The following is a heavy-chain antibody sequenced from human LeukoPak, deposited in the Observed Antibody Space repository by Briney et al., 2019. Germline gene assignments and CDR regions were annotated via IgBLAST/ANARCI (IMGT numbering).Heavy chain of an antibody. J-gene: IGHJ3*02. CDR3: ARVPTYEIAAARVGYAFDI. CDR1: GGSISSYY. D-gene: IGHD6-13*01. Sequence: SSETLSLTCTVSGGSISSYYWSWIRQPAGKGLEWIGRFYTSGSTNYNPSLKSRVTISVDTSKNQFSLQLRSVAAADTAVYYCARVPTYEIAAARVGYAFDIWGQGTMVTVSS. V-gene: IGHV4-4*07. CDR2: FYTSGST.